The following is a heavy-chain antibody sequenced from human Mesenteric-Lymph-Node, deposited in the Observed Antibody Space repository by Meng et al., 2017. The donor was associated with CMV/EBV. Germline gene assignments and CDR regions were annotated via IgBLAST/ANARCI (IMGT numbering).Heavy chain of an antibody. V-gene: IGHV4-30-4*08. J-gene: IGHJ3*02. CDR1: GGPISSGDYY. D-gene: IGHD3-10*02. CDR3: ARCSGGEDASGTFDI. Sequence: CPVLGGPISSGDYYWYSIRQPPGKGLERIGYIDHSGTTYYNPSLKSRLLMSVDTSTNQFSLKLSSGTAADTSVYCCARCSGGEDASGTFDIWGQGTMVTVSS. CDR2: IDHSGTT.